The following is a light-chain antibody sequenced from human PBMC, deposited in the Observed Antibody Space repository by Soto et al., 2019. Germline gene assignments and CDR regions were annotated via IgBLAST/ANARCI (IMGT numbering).Light chain of an antibody. Sequence: DIQMTQSPSTLSASVGDRVTSTCRASQSISSWLAWYQQKPGKAPKLLIYKASSLESGVPSRFSGSGSGTEFTLTISSLQSEDFAVYYCQQYNNWPQTFGQGTKVDIK. CDR1: QSISSW. J-gene: IGKJ1*01. CDR3: QQYNNWPQT. CDR2: KAS. V-gene: IGKV1-5*03.